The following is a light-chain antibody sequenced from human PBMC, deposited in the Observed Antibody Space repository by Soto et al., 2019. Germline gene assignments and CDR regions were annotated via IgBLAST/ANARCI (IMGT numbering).Light chain of an antibody. CDR2: DVS. J-gene: IGLJ1*01. V-gene: IGLV2-14*03. Sequence: QSVLTQPASVSGSPGQSITISCTGTNSDVGGYHYVSWYQHHPGKAPKLMIYDVSNRPSGVSNRFSGSRSGNTASLTISGLQPEDEANYYCSSYTISSAYLFGTGTKVTVL. CDR3: SSYTISSAYL. CDR1: NSDVGGYHY.